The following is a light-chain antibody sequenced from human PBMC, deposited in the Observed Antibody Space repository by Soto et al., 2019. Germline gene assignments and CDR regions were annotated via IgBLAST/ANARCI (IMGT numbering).Light chain of an antibody. Sequence: EIVLTQSPGTLSLSPGQRATLSCRASESISRAYLDWYQQRLGQAPRLLIYAASSGDTGIPDRFSGSGSGTDFTLTISRLEPEDFAIYDCQQYGGVPYTFGQRTKLLIK. J-gene: IGKJ2*01. CDR1: ESISRAY. CDR3: QQYGGVPYT. V-gene: IGKV3-20*01. CDR2: AAS.